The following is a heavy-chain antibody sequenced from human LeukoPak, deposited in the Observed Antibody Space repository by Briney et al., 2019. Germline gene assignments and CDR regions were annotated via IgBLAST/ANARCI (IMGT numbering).Heavy chain of an antibody. CDR2: ISSSGSTI. CDR1: GFTFSSYA. V-gene: IGHV3-11*01. Sequence: PGGSLRLSCAASGFTFSSYAMSWIRQAPGKGLEWVSYISSSGSTIYYADSVKGRFTISRDNAKNSLYLQMNSLRAEDTAVYYCARDLSSSWLNWFDPWGQGTLVTVSS. D-gene: IGHD6-13*01. J-gene: IGHJ5*02. CDR3: ARDLSSSWLNWFDP.